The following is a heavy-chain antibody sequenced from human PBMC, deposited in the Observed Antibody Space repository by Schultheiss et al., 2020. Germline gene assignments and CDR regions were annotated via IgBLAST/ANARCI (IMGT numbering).Heavy chain of an antibody. J-gene: IGHJ3*02. CDR2: ISYDGSNK. D-gene: IGHD3-9*01. CDR3: ARENHYDILTGYSGAASDI. CDR1: GFTFSSYA. Sequence: GGSLRLSCSASGFTFSSYAMSWVRQAPGKGLEWVAVISYDGSNKYYADSVKGRFTISRDNSKNTLYLQMNSLRAEDTAVYYCARENHYDILTGYSGAASDIWGQGTMVTVSS. V-gene: IGHV3-30*14.